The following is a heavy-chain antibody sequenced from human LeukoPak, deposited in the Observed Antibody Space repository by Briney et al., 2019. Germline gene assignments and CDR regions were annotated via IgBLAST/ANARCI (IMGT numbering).Heavy chain of an antibody. V-gene: IGHV6-1*01. CDR3: ARLLRGYYYGMDV. CDR1: GDSVSSNSAA. Sequence: RSQTLSLTCAISGDSVSSNSAAWNWIRQSPSRGLEWLGRTYYRSKWYYDYATSVKGRITINPDTSKNQFSLQLSSVTAADTAVYYCARLLRGYYYGMDVWGQGTTVTVSS. CDR2: TYYRSKWYY. J-gene: IGHJ6*02.